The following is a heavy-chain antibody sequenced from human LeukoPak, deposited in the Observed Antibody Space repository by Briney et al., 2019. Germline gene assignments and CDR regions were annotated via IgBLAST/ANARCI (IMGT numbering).Heavy chain of an antibody. D-gene: IGHD1/OR15-1a*01. V-gene: IGHV1-46*01. J-gene: IGHJ2*01. CDR2: INPNGART. Sequence: ASVKVSCKASGYTFTSHYIHWVRQAPGQGLEWVGIINPNGARTSYAQKFQGRITMTRDTSTSTVYMELSSLRSDDTAVYYCARGIRTNWYFDLWGRGTLVTVSS. CDR3: ARGIRTNWYFDL. CDR1: GYTFTSHY.